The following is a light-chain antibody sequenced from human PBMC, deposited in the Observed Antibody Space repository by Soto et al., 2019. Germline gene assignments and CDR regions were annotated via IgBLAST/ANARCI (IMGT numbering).Light chain of an antibody. J-gene: IGLJ1*01. Sequence: QSVLTQPASVSGSPGQSITISCTGTSSDVGGYNYVSWYQHHPGKAPKLIIYDVSNRPSGVSIRFSGCKSDNTASLTISGLQPEDEADYHCSSYTTSNTRQIVFGTGTKVTVL. CDR3: SSYTTSNTRQIV. CDR2: DVS. CDR1: SSDVGGYNY. V-gene: IGLV2-14*03.